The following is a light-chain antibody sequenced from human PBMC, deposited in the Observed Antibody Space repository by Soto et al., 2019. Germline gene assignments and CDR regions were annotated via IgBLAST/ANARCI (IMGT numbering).Light chain of an antibody. J-gene: IGKJ4*01. CDR1: QSVSSN. V-gene: IGKV3-15*01. CDR3: QQYNNWPPLT. CDR2: SAS. Sequence: EIVMTQSPATLSVSPGERATLSCRASQSVSSNLAWYQQNPGQAPMLLIYSASTRATGIPARFSGSGSGTEFTLTISSLQSEDVAVYYCQQYNNWPPLTFGGGTKVEIK.